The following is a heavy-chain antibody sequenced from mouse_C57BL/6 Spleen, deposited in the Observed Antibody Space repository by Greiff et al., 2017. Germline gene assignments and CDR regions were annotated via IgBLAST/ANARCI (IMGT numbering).Heavy chain of an antibody. CDR3: ARGNDAMDY. CDR1: GYTFTDYY. CDR2: INPYNGGT. V-gene: IGHV1-19*01. Sequence: EVQLQQSGPVLVKPGASVKMSCKASGYTFTDYYMNWVKQSHGKSLEWIGFINPYNGGTSYNQKFKGKATLTVDKSSSTAYMELNSLTSEDSAVYYCARGNDAMDYWGQGTSVTVSS. J-gene: IGHJ4*01.